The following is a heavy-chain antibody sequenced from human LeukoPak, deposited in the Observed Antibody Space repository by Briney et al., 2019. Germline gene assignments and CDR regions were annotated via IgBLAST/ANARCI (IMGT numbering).Heavy chain of an antibody. CDR2: LGSNGVPT. Sequence: GGSLRLSCVVAGFSVSNSEMNWVRLGPGQGLECISCLGSNGVPTFYSHSVTGRFIISRDNTRNTLYLEMNSLRSDDTGIYYCAKDGYSGSPRWYFDYWGQGTLVTVSS. V-gene: IGHV3-48*03. D-gene: IGHD1-26*01. CDR1: GFSVSNSE. J-gene: IGHJ4*02. CDR3: AKDGYSGSPRWYFDY.